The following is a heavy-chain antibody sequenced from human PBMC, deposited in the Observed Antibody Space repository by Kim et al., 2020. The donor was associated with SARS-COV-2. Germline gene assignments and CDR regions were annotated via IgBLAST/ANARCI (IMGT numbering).Heavy chain of an antibody. D-gene: IGHD3-10*01. CDR3: ASAARGVATIRYYFDY. CDR2: ISYDGSNK. J-gene: IGHJ4*02. Sequence: GGSLRLSCAASGFTFSSYAMHWVRQAPGKGLEWVAVISYDGSNKYYADSVKGRFTISRDNSKNTLYLQMNSLRAEDTAVYYCASAARGVATIRYYFDYWGQGTLVTVSS. CDR1: GFTFSSYA. V-gene: IGHV3-30*04.